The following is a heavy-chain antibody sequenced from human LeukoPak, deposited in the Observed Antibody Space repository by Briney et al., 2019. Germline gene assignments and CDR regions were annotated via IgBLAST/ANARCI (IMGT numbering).Heavy chain of an antibody. CDR1: GFTFSSYA. V-gene: IGHV3-23*01. D-gene: IGHD1-26*01. CDR2: ISGSGNST. Sequence: GGSLRLSCAASGFTFSSYAMSWVRQAPGKGLEWVSAISGSGNSTYCADSVKGRFTISRDNSKNTLYLQMNSLRAEDTATYYCAKSSRGSYYFAEYFQHWGQGTLLTVSS. CDR3: AKSSRGSYYFAEYFQH. J-gene: IGHJ1*01.